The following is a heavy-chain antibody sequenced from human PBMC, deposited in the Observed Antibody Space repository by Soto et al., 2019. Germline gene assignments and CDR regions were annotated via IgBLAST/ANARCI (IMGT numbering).Heavy chain of an antibody. D-gene: IGHD6-13*01. CDR1: GFTFSSYG. CDR2: ISYDGSNK. Sequence: QVQLVESGGGVVQPGRSLRLSCAASGFTFSSYGMHSVRQAPGKGLEWVAVISYDGSNKYYADSVKGRFTISRDNSKNTLYLQMNSLRAEDTAVYYCAKCCSSSWYYYYYGMDVWGQGTTVTVSS. J-gene: IGHJ6*02. CDR3: AKCCSSSWYYYYYGMDV. V-gene: IGHV3-30*18.